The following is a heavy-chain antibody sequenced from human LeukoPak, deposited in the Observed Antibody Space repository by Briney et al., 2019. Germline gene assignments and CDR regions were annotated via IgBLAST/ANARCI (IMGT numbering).Heavy chain of an antibody. CDR2: ISYDGSNK. CDR3: AKDGGWVAQGLFDY. V-gene: IGHV3-33*06. J-gene: IGHJ4*02. D-gene: IGHD2-15*01. CDR1: GFTFSSYG. Sequence: PGGFLRLSCAASGFTFSSYGMHWVRQAPGKGLEWVAVISYDGSNKYYSDSVKGRFTIFRDNSKNTLYLQMNSLRAEDTAVYYCAKDGGWVAQGLFDYWGPGTLVTVSS.